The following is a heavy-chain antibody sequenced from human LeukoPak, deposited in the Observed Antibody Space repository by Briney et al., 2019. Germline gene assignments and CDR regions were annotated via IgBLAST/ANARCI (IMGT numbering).Heavy chain of an antibody. J-gene: IGHJ4*02. CDR3: ARGDYSSWYGFDY. CDR1: GDSVSSNSAA. D-gene: IGHD6-13*01. Sequence: SQTLSLTCTISGDSVSSNSAAWNWIRQSPSRGLEWLGRTYYRSKWYTDYAISVKSRITINPDTSKNQFSLQLNSVTPEDAAVYYCARGDYSSWYGFDYWGQGTLVTVSS. CDR2: TYYRSKWYT. V-gene: IGHV6-1*01.